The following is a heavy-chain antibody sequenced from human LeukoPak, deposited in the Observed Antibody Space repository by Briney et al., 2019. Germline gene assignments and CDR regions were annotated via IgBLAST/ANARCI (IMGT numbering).Heavy chain of an antibody. V-gene: IGHV3-43*02. CDR3: ENRANFGEYKGYYYGMDV. J-gene: IGHJ6*02. Sequence: PSGSLRLSCAASGFTFDDYAKHWVRQAPGTGLELVCLISGDGGSTYYADSVKGRFTISRDNSKNSLYLQMHSLRTEDTALYYCENRANFGEYKGYYYGMDVWGQGTTVTVSS. D-gene: IGHD3-10*01. CDR2: ISGDGGST. CDR1: GFTFDDYA.